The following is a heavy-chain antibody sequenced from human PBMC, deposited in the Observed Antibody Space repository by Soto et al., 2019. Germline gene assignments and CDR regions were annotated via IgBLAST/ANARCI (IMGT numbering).Heavy chain of an antibody. V-gene: IGHV3-74*01. Sequence: GGSLRLSCAASGFTFSSYWMHWVRQAPGKGLVWVSRINSDGSSTSYADSVKGRFTISRDNAKNTLYLQMNSLRAEDTAVYYCARGCSGGSCYVLGYYYYYMDVWGKGTTVTVSS. CDR1: GFTFSSYW. CDR2: INSDGSST. CDR3: ARGCSGGSCYVLGYYYYYMDV. D-gene: IGHD2-15*01. J-gene: IGHJ6*03.